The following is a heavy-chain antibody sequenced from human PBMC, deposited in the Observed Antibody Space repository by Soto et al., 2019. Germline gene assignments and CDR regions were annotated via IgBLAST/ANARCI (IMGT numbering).Heavy chain of an antibody. CDR1: GGSISSGDYY. D-gene: IGHD3-10*01. Sequence: SETLSLTCTVSGGSISSGDYYWSWIRQPPGKGLEWIGYIYYSGSTYYNPSLKSRVTISVDTSKNQFSLKLSSVTAADTAVYYCARDTYGSGTYFDYWGQGTLVTVSS. V-gene: IGHV4-30-4*01. J-gene: IGHJ4*02. CDR3: ARDTYGSGTYFDY. CDR2: IYYSGST.